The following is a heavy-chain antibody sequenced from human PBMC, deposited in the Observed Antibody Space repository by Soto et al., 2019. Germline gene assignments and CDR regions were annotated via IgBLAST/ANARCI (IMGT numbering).Heavy chain of an antibody. D-gene: IGHD2-2*01. Sequence: SETLSLTCTVSGGSISSSSYYWGWIRQPPGKGLEWIGSIYYSGSTYYNPSLKSRVTISVDTSKNQFSLKLSSVTAADTAVYYCARQGGPVYCSSTSCYGWFDPWGQGTLVTVSS. CDR1: GGSISSSSYY. CDR2: IYYSGST. V-gene: IGHV4-39*01. CDR3: ARQGGPVYCSSTSCYGWFDP. J-gene: IGHJ5*02.